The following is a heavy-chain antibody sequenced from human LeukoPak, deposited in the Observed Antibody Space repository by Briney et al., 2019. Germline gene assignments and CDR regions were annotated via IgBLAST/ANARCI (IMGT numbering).Heavy chain of an antibody. CDR2: ISSSSSTI. Sequence: GGSLRLSCAASGFTFSSYSMNWVRQAPGKGLEWVSYISSSSSTIYYADSVKGRFTISRDNAKNSLYLQMNSLRAEDTAVYYCARDLPYYDSSGWRGYYFDYWGQGTLVTVSS. J-gene: IGHJ4*02. CDR3: ARDLPYYDSSGWRGYYFDY. CDR1: GFTFSSYS. V-gene: IGHV3-48*04. D-gene: IGHD3-22*01.